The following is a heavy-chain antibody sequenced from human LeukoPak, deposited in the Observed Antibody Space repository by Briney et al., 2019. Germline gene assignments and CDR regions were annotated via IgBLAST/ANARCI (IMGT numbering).Heavy chain of an antibody. CDR3: ARGRGYSSSWYPLRWFDP. CDR2: INHSGST. D-gene: IGHD6-13*01. V-gene: IGHV4-34*01. Sequence: SETLSLTCAVYGGSFSGYYWSWIRQPRGKGLEWIGEINHSGSTNYNPPLKSRVTISVDTSKNQFSLKLSSVTAADTAVYYCARGRGYSSSWYPLRWFDPWGQGTLVTVSS. CDR1: GGSFSGYY. J-gene: IGHJ5*02.